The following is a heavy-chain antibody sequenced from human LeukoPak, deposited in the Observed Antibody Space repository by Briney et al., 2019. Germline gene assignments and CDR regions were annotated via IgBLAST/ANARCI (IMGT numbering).Heavy chain of an antibody. CDR3: ARDSDIYYFDY. J-gene: IGHJ4*02. CDR1: GFTFSSYS. Sequence: PGGSLRFSCAASGFTFSSYSMNWVRQAPGKGLEWVSSISSSSSYIYYADSVKGRFTISRDNAKNSLYLQMNSLRAEDTAVYYCARDSDIYYFDYWGQGTLVTVSS. D-gene: IGHD2-15*01. V-gene: IGHV3-21*01. CDR2: ISSSSSYI.